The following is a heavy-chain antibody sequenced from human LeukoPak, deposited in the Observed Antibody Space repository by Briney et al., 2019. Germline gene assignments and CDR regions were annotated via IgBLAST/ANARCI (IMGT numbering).Heavy chain of an antibody. CDR2: IYPGDSDT. Sequence: GESLKISCKGSGYSFTSYWIGWVLQMPGKGLEWMGIIYPGDSDTRYSPSFQGQVTISADKSISTAYLQWSSLKASDTAMYYCARYYYGSGRGANWFDPWGQGTLVTVSS. D-gene: IGHD3-10*01. V-gene: IGHV5-51*01. J-gene: IGHJ5*02. CDR3: ARYYYGSGRGANWFDP. CDR1: GYSFTSYW.